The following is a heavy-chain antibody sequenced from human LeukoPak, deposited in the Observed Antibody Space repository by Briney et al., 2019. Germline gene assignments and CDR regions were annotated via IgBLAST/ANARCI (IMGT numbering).Heavy chain of an antibody. J-gene: IGHJ6*03. CDR2: VYYSGTT. V-gene: IGHV4-59*01. Sequence: SETLSLTCTVSHGSFSSYYWSWIRQSPGKGLEWIGYVYYSGTTNYNPSLKSRVIMSLDTSKNQFSLKLSSMTAADTAVYYCARDFSSSSTVYYYYYMDVWGKGTTVTVSS. D-gene: IGHD6-6*01. CDR1: HGSFSSYY. CDR3: ARDFSSSSTVYYYYYMDV.